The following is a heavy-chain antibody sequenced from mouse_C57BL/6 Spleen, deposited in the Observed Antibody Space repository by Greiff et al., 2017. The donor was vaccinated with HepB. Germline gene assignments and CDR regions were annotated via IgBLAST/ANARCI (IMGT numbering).Heavy chain of an antibody. D-gene: IGHD1-3*01. CDR3: AIHVSLYDYAMDY. J-gene: IGHJ4*01. CDR1: GYTFTDYY. V-gene: IGHV1-26*01. CDR2: INPNNGGT. Sequence: EVQLQQSGPELVKPGASVKISCKASGYTFTDYYMNWVKQSHGKSLEWIGDINPNNGGTNYNQKFKGKATLTIDKSSSTAYMELRSLTSEDSAVYYCAIHVSLYDYAMDYWGQGTSVTVSS.